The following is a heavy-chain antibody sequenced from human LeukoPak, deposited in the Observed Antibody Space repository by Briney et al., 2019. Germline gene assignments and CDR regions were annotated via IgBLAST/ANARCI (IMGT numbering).Heavy chain of an antibody. CDR1: GGSISSYY. D-gene: IGHD3-10*01. CDR2: IHTSGST. CDR3: ARVTVRGVIVYFDY. J-gene: IGHJ4*02. Sequence: PSETLSLTCTVSGGSISSYYWTWIRQPAAKGLEWIGRIHTSGSTNHNPSLKSRVTMSVDTSKNQFSLKLTSVTAADTAGYYCARVTVRGVIVYFDYWGQGTPVTVSS. V-gene: IGHV4-4*07.